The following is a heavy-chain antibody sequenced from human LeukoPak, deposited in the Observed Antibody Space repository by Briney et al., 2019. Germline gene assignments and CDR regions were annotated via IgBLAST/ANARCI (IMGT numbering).Heavy chain of an antibody. Sequence: PSETLSLTCAVYGGSFSGYYWSWIRQPPGKGLEWIGEINHSGSTNYNPSLKSRVTISVDTSKNQFSLKLSSVTAADTAVYYCARRVYYGSGSPIDYWGQGTLVTVSS. CDR3: ARRVYYGSGSPIDY. CDR2: INHSGST. J-gene: IGHJ4*02. CDR1: GGSFSGYY. D-gene: IGHD3-10*01. V-gene: IGHV4-34*01.